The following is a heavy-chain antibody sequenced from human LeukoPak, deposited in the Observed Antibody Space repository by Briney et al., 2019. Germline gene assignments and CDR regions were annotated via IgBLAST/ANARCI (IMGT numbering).Heavy chain of an antibody. CDR3: ARLRYSSGWYYFDY. CDR2: IYYSGST. V-gene: IGHV4-39*01. Sequence: SETLSLTCTVSGGSISSSSYYWGWIRQPPGKGLEWIGSIYYSGSTYYNPSLKSRVTISVDTSTNQFSLKLSSVTAADTAVYYCARLRYSSGWYYFDYWGQGTLVTVSS. CDR1: GGSISSSSYY. J-gene: IGHJ4*02. D-gene: IGHD6-19*01.